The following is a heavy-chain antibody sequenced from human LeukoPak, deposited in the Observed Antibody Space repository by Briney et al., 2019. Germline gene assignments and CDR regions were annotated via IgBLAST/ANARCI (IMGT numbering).Heavy chain of an antibody. CDR1: GYTFTSYG. Sequence: ASVKVSCKASGYTFTSYGINWVRQAPGQGLEWMGWISPYNGNTKYAEKIQRRVTITTDTSTSTAYIELRSLSSDDTAVYYCARDQRGYGDSSGASKWIDPWGQGTLVTVSS. CDR2: ISPYNGNT. CDR3: ARDQRGYGDSSGASKWIDP. J-gene: IGHJ5*02. V-gene: IGHV1-18*01. D-gene: IGHD4-17*01.